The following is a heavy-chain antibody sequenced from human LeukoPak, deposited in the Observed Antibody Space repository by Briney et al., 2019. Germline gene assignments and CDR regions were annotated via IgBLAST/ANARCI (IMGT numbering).Heavy chain of an antibody. Sequence: GGSLRLSCAASGFTFSTYAMHWVRQAPGKGLEYVSAINSDGSSTYYANSVKGRFTISRDNSKNTLYLQMGSLRADDMAVYYCARALYDTSGYCYGDFDYWGQGTLVTVSS. J-gene: IGHJ4*02. D-gene: IGHD3-22*01. CDR3: ARALYDTSGYCYGDFDY. CDR1: GFTFSTYA. CDR2: INSDGSST. V-gene: IGHV3-64*01.